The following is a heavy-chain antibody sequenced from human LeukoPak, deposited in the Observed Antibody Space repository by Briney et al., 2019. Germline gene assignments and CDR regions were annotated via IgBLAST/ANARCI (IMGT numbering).Heavy chain of an antibody. Sequence: SETLSLTCTVSGGSISSYYWSWIRQPAGKGLEWIGRIYTSGSTNYNPSLKSRVTISVDKSKNQFSLKLSSVTAADTVVYYWAIEVGYSTNWFDPWGQGTPVTVSS. CDR2: IYTSGST. D-gene: IGHD2-15*01. V-gene: IGHV4-4*07. J-gene: IGHJ5*02. CDR3: AIEVGYSTNWFDP. CDR1: GGSISSYY.